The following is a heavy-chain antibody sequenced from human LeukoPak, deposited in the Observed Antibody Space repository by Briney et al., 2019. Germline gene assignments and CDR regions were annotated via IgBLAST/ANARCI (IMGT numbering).Heavy chain of an antibody. D-gene: IGHD3-16*01. J-gene: IGHJ3*02. Sequence: QSGGSLRLSCAASGFTFSSYGMHWVRQAPGKGLEWVAVIWYDGSNKYYADSVKGRFTISRDNSKNTLYLQMNSLRAEDTAVYYCARERNNWGRPGSAFDIWGQGTMVTVSS. CDR2: IWYDGSNK. CDR3: ARERNNWGRPGSAFDI. V-gene: IGHV3-33*01. CDR1: GFTFSSYG.